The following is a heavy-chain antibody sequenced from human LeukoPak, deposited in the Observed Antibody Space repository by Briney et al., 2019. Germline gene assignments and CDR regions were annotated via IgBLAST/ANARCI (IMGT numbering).Heavy chain of an antibody. D-gene: IGHD4-17*01. Sequence: GGSLRLSCAASGFTFSSYWMNWVRQAPGKGLEWVANIKHDGSEKYDVDSVKGRFTISRDNAKNSLYLQMNSLRAEDTAVYYCATIDYGAFDIWGQGTMVTVSS. CDR1: GFTFSSYW. CDR2: IKHDGSEK. V-gene: IGHV3-7*03. CDR3: ATIDYGAFDI. J-gene: IGHJ3*02.